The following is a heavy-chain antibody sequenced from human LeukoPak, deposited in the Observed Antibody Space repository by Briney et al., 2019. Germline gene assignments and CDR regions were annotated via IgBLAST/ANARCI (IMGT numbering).Heavy chain of an antibody. CDR1: GYSISSGYY. CDR2: IHYTGST. Sequence: SETLSLTCTVSGYSISSGYYWSWIRQSPGKGLECIGYIHYTGSTNYNPSLKSRVTISVDMSKNQFSLKLSSVIAADTAVYYCARGPEGYYDYVFDYWGQGTLVTVSS. D-gene: IGHD3-16*01. V-gene: IGHV4-38-2*02. CDR3: ARGPEGYYDYVFDY. J-gene: IGHJ4*02.